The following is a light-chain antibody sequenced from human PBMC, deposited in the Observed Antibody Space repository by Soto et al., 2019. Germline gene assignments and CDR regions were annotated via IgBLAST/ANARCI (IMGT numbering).Light chain of an antibody. CDR1: SSDVGAYNF. V-gene: IGLV2-14*01. CDR3: TSYSTTNTPYV. CDR2: EVT. J-gene: IGLJ1*01. Sequence: QSVLTQPASVSGSPGQSITISCSGTSSDVGAYNFVSWYQVHPGRAPKLIISEVTVRPSGVSHRFSGSKSGNSASLTISGLQAEYEADHYCTSYSTTNTPYVFGSGTKVTVL.